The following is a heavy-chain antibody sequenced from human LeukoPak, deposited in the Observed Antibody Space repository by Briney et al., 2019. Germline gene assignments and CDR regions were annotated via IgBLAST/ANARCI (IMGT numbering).Heavy chain of an antibody. V-gene: IGHV5-51*01. J-gene: IGHJ4*02. CDR2: IYPGDSDT. CDR1: GYSFTSYW. D-gene: IGHD3-22*01. Sequence: GESLKISCKGSGYSFTSYWIGWVRQMPGKGLEWMGIIYPGDSDTRYSPSFQGQVTISADKSISTAYLQWSSLKASDTAMYYCARPRGDSSGYPYYFDYWGQGTLVTVSS. CDR3: ARPRGDSSGYPYYFDY.